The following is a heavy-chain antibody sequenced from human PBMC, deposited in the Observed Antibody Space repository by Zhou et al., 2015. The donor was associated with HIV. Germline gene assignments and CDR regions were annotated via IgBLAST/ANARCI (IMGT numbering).Heavy chain of an antibody. V-gene: IGHV1-8*01. CDR1: GYTFTSYD. CDR2: MNPNSGNT. D-gene: IGHD2-15*01. J-gene: IGHJ6*02. Sequence: QVQLVQSGAEVKKPGASVKVSCKASGYTFTSYDINWVRQATGQGLEWMGWMNPNSGNTGYAQKFQGRVTMTRNTSISTAYMELSSLRSEDTAVYYCARDSAPTYSRGVYGMDVWGQGTTVTVSS. CDR3: ARDSAPTYSRGVYGMDV.